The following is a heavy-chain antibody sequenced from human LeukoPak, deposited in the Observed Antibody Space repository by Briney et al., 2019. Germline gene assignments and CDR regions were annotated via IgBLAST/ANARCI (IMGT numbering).Heavy chain of an antibody. CDR3: AKDAQRGFDYSNSLQN. CDR2: IWSDGSDK. CDR1: GYPFSHYG. J-gene: IGHJ1*01. Sequence: GGSLRLFCAPSGYPFSHYGVLWVRQTPGAGLEWVAVIWSDGSDKYYAKSVKGRFTISRDNSKNSLFLQMNSLRAGDTAVYYCAKDAQRGFDYSNSLQNWGQGILVTVSS. V-gene: IGHV3-33*06. D-gene: IGHD4-11*01.